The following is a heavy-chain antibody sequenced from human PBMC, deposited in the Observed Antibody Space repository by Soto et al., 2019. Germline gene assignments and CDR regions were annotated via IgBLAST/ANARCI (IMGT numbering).Heavy chain of an antibody. CDR3: ARVQYCSSTSCYWFDP. D-gene: IGHD2-2*01. V-gene: IGHV1-69*06. J-gene: IGHJ5*02. CDR1: GGTFSSYA. CDR2: IIPIFGTA. Sequence: SVKVSCKASGGTFSSYAISWVRQAPGQGLEWMGGIIPIFGTANYAQKFQGRVTITADKSTSTAYMELSSLRSEDTAVYYCARVQYCSSTSCYWFDPWGQGTLVTVSS.